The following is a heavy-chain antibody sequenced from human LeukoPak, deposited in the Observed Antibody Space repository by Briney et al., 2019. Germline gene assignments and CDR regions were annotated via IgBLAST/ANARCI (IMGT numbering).Heavy chain of an antibody. J-gene: IGHJ5*02. Sequence: WGSLRLSCAASGFTFSSYGMHWVRQAPGKGLEWVAFIRYDGSNKYYADSVKGRFTISRDNSKNTLYLQMNSLRAEDTAVYYCAKDPGVYSSSPSRFDPWGQGTLVTVSS. CDR2: IRYDGSNK. CDR1: GFTFSSYG. CDR3: AKDPGVYSSSPSRFDP. D-gene: IGHD6-6*01. V-gene: IGHV3-30*02.